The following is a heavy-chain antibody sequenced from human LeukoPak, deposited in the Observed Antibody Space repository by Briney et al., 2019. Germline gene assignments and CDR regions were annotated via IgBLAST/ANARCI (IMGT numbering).Heavy chain of an antibody. J-gene: IGHJ4*02. D-gene: IGHD3/OR15-3a*01. CDR1: GGSFSAYY. CDR2: INHSGST. V-gene: IGHV4-34*01. Sequence: SETLSLTCAVYGGSFSAYYWSWIRQPPGRGLEWIGEINHSGSTNYNPSLKRRVNISVDTSKNQFSLKLSSVTAADTAVYYCARQTGSGLFILPGGQGTLVTVSS. CDR3: ARQTGSGLFILP.